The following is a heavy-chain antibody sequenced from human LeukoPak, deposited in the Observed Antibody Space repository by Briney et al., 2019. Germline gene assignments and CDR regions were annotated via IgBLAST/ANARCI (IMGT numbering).Heavy chain of an antibody. D-gene: IGHD7-27*01. V-gene: IGHV3-72*01. Sequence: GGSLRLSCAASGFRFSDYFMAWVRQAPGRGLEWVGRIRNRAQNYITHYAASVKDRFTISREDSQNSCYLEMSSLKIDDTAIYYCVTDLSGAYTVHWGQGILVTVSS. CDR1: GFRFSDYF. CDR2: IRNRAQNYIT. J-gene: IGHJ4*02. CDR3: VTDLSGAYTVH.